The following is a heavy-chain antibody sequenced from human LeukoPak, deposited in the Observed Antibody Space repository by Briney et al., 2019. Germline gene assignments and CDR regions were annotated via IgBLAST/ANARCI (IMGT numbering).Heavy chain of an antibody. V-gene: IGHV3-48*01. D-gene: IGHD3-3*01. CDR3: ARGGISIFGVVIYMDV. J-gene: IGHJ6*03. Sequence: GGSLRLSCAASGFTFRSYSMNWVRQAPGKGLEWVSYIGSDGSTIYYADSVKGRFTISRDNAKNSLYLQMNSLRVEDTAVYYCARGGISIFGVVIYMDVWGKGTTVTVSS. CDR2: IGSDGSTI. CDR1: GFTFRSYS.